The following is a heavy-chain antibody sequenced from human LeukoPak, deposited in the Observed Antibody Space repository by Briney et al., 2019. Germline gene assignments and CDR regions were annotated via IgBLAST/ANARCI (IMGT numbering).Heavy chain of an antibody. Sequence: ASVKVSCKASGYTFTSYAMHWVRQAPGQRLEWMGWINGGNGNTKYSQKFQGRVTITRDTSASTAYMELSSLRSEDTAVYYCAVCSSTSCYSHWYFDYWGQGTLVTVSS. CDR1: GYTFTSYA. CDR2: INGGNGNT. J-gene: IGHJ4*02. V-gene: IGHV1-3*01. CDR3: AVCSSTSCYSHWYFDY. D-gene: IGHD2-2*01.